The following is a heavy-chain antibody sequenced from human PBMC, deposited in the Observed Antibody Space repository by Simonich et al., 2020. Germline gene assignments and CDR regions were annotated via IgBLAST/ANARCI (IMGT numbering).Heavy chain of an antibody. Sequence: EVQLVESGGGLVQPGGSLRLSCAASGFTFSCYWMHWVRQAPGKGLVWVSRINSDWSSTSYADPVKGRFTISRYNAKNTLYLQMNSLRAEDTAVYYCAREAGDLWYFDLWGRGTLVTVSS. CDR2: INSDWSST. CDR3: AREAGDLWYFDL. D-gene: IGHD7-27*01. J-gene: IGHJ2*01. CDR1: GFTFSCYW. V-gene: IGHV3-74*01.